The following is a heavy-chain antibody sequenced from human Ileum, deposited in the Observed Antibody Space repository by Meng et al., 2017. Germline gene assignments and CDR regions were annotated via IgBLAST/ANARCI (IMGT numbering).Heavy chain of an antibody. D-gene: IGHD1-14*01. CDR2: ISPDGSST. CDR1: GFSFSSYW. Sequence: GESLKISCAASGFSFSSYWMHWVRQAPGKGLVWVSRISPDGSSTYYADSVKGRFTISRDNAKNTVYLQMNSLRGEDTAVYFCARDESRNYGNLDYWGQGTLVTVSS. CDR3: ARDESRNYGNLDY. V-gene: IGHV3-74*01. J-gene: IGHJ4*02.